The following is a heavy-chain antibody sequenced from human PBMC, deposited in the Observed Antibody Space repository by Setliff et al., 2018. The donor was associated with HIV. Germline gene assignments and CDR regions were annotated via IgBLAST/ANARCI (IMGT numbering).Heavy chain of an antibody. D-gene: IGHD5-12*01. CDR2: INPNSGGT. CDR3: ATFSGSDY. Sequence: ASVKVSCKASGYTFTGYYLHWVRQAPGQGLEWMGWINPNSGGTNYARKCQGRVTMTRDTSIGTAYMELSRLRSDDTAVYYCATFSGSDYWGQGTLVTVSS. V-gene: IGHV1-2*02. J-gene: IGHJ4*02. CDR1: GYTFTGYY.